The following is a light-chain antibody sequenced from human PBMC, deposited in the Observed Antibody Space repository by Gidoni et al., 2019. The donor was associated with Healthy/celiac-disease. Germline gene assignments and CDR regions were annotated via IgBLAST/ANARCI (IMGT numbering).Light chain of an antibody. J-gene: IGKJ4*01. V-gene: IGKV1-39*01. CDR2: AAS. CDR3: QQSYSTLT. Sequence: DIQMTQSPSSLSASVGDRVTITCRASQSISSYLNWYQQKPGKAPKLLIYAASSLQSGVPSRVSGSGSETDFTLTISSLQPEDFATYYCQQSYSTLTFXGXTKVEIK. CDR1: QSISSY.